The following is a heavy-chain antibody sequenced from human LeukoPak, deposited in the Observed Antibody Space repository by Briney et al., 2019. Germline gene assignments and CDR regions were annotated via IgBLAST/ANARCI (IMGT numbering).Heavy chain of an antibody. Sequence: SETLSLTCTVSGGSISSGGYYWSWIRQHPGKGLEWIGYIYYSGSTYYNPSLKSRVTISVDTSKNQFSLKLSSVTAADTAVYYCARSGYSYGPLYFDYWGQGTLVTVSS. CDR3: ARSGYSYGPLYFDY. D-gene: IGHD5-18*01. CDR1: GGSISSGGYY. J-gene: IGHJ4*02. V-gene: IGHV4-31*03. CDR2: IYYSGST.